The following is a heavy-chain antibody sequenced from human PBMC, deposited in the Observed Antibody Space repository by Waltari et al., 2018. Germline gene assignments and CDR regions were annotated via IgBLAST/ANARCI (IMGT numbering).Heavy chain of an antibody. J-gene: IGHJ5*02. CDR1: GGSISSSSYS. Sequence: QLQLQESGPGLVKPSETLSLTCTVPGGSISSSSYSWGWIRQPPGKGLEWIGSIYYSGSTYYNPSLKSRVPISVDTSKNQFSLKLSSVTAADTAVYYCARQADYGDYDVLFWFDPWGQGTLVTVSS. CDR3: ARQADYGDYDVLFWFDP. V-gene: IGHV4-39*01. D-gene: IGHD4-17*01. CDR2: IYYSGST.